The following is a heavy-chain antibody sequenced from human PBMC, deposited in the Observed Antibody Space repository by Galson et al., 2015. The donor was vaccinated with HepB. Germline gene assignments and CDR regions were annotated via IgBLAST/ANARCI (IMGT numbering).Heavy chain of an antibody. CDR1: GFTVSSNY. J-gene: IGHJ4*02. D-gene: IGHD6-13*01. CDR2: IYSGGST. V-gene: IGHV3-53*01. CDR3: ARVLGYSSSWYYFDY. Sequence: SLRLSCAASGFTVSSNYMSWVRQAPGKGLEWVSVIYSGGSTYYADSVKGRFTISRDNSKNTLYLQMNSLRAEDTAVYYCARVLGYSSSWYYFDYWGQGTLVTVSS.